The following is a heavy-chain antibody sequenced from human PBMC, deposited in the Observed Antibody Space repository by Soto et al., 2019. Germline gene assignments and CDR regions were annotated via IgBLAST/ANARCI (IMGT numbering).Heavy chain of an antibody. D-gene: IGHD4-17*01. CDR2: ISYDGSNK. Sequence: GSLRLSCAASGFTFSSYGMHWVRQAPGKGLEWVAVISYDGSNKYYADSVKGRFTISRDNSKNTLYLQMNSLRAEDTAVYYCASEPDYGDKVDYWGQGTLVTVSS. V-gene: IGHV3-30*03. CDR1: GFTFSSYG. J-gene: IGHJ4*02. CDR3: ASEPDYGDKVDY.